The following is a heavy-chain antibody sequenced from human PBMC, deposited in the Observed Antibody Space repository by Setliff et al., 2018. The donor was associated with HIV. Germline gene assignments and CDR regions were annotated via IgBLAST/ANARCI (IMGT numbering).Heavy chain of an antibody. Sequence: GESLKISCAASGFTFSNYWMHWARQAPGKGLMWVSRIHTDGTTTMYAGSVKGRFTISRDSAKSTLYLQMNSLRAEDTALYYCVRAKNWNDFDYWGQGTLVTVSS. CDR1: GFTFSNYW. CDR3: VRAKNWNDFDY. J-gene: IGHJ4*02. V-gene: IGHV3-74*03. CDR2: IHTDGTTT. D-gene: IGHD1-1*01.